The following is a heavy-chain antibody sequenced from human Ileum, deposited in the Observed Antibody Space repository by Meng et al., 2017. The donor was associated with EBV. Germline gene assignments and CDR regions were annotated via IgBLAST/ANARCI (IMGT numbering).Heavy chain of an antibody. J-gene: IGHJ4*02. V-gene: IGHV1-69*06. CDR1: GSTFSVYG. D-gene: IGHD3-10*01. CDR2: IIPALGTP. CDR3: ARGTGADY. Sequence: QVQLVQSGAEVKNPGSSVKVSCKSSGSTFSVYGITWVRQAPGQGLEWMGGIIPALGTPKYARKFQDRLTITADKSTSTGYMELHSLTSNDTAVYFCARGTGADYWGQGTLVTVSS.